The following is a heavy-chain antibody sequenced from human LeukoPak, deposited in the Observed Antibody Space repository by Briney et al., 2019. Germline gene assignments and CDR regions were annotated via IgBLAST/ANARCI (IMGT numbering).Heavy chain of an antibody. J-gene: IGHJ4*02. Sequence: SETLSLTCTVSGGSISSYYWSWIRQPPGKGLEWIGYIYYSGSTNYNPSLKSRVTISVDTSKNQFSLKLSSVTAADTAVYYCARPSPYYDILTGYYDLWGQGTLVTVSS. CDR1: GGSISSYY. CDR3: ARPSPYYDILTGYYDL. CDR2: IYYSGST. V-gene: IGHV4-59*08. D-gene: IGHD3-9*01.